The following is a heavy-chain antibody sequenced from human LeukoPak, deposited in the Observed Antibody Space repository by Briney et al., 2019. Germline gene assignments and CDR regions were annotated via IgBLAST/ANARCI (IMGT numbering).Heavy chain of an antibody. CDR1: GYTFTGYY. CDR2: INPNSGGT. D-gene: IGHD6-13*01. Sequence: ASVKVSCKASGYTFTGYYMHWVRQAPGQGLEWMGWINPNSGGTNYAQKFQGRVTMTRDTSISTAYMELSRLRSDDTAVYYCARGTNRYSSSWYDYWGQGTLVTVSS. V-gene: IGHV1-2*02. J-gene: IGHJ4*02. CDR3: ARGTNRYSSSWYDY.